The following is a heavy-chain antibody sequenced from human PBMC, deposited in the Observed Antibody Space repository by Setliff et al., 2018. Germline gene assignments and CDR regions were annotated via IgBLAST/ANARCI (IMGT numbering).Heavy chain of an antibody. Sequence: PGGSLRLSCVGSGFRFSDHCMHWVRQAPGKGLEWVAVMAIDGSDVKQYSDSVKGRFTISRDNSKNTLFLQMNSLRTDDTAVFYCVRDSPSSLYNFWSGCSDYWGQGTLVTVSS. CDR1: GFRFSDHC. D-gene: IGHD3-3*01. J-gene: IGHJ4*02. V-gene: IGHV3-30*05. CDR2: MAIDGSDVK. CDR3: VRDSPSSLYNFWSGCSDY.